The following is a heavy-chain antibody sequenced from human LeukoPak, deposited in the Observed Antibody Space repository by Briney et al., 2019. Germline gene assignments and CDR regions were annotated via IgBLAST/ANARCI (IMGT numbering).Heavy chain of an antibody. CDR2: INLNSGGT. Sequence: ASVKVSCKASGYTFTGYYMHWVRRAPGQGLEWMGWINLNSGGTNYAQKFQGRVTMTRDTSISAAYMELSRLRSDDTAVYYCARGGDFTDNWFDPWGQGTLVIVSS. D-gene: IGHD3-10*01. CDR1: GYTFTGYY. V-gene: IGHV1-2*02. CDR3: ARGGDFTDNWFDP. J-gene: IGHJ5*02.